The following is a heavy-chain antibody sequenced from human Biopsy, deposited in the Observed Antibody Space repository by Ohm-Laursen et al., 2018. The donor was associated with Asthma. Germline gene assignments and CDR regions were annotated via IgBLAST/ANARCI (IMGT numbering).Heavy chain of an antibody. Sequence: TLSLTCTVSGGSITSSSYYWGWIRQPPGKGMEWIGSMYHSGSPYYHPSLKSRATISVDTWKNQLSLKMSSVTAADTAVYFCVRHQYSSSWSTFDYWGQGALVTVSS. D-gene: IGHD3-22*01. CDR2: MYHSGSP. CDR1: GGSITSSSYY. V-gene: IGHV4-39*01. J-gene: IGHJ4*02. CDR3: VRHQYSSSWSTFDY.